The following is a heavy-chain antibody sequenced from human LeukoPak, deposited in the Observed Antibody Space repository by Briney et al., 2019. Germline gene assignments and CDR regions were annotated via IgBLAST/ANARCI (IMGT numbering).Heavy chain of an antibody. J-gene: IGHJ6*03. CDR2: IIPSGGST. CDR1: GYTFTSYY. D-gene: IGHD3-10*01. V-gene: IGHV1-46*01. CDR3: ARDLNYYGSGSYYNVGYYYYYMDV. Sequence: ASVKVSCKASGYTFTSYYMHWVRQAPGQGLEWMGIIIPSGGSTSYAQKFQGRVTMTRDMSTSTVYMELSSLRSEDTAVYYCARDLNYYGSGSYYNVGYYYYYMDVWGKGTTVTVSS.